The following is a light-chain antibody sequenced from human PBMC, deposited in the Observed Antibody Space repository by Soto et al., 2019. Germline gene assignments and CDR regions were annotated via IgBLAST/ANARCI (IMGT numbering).Light chain of an antibody. V-gene: IGLV2-14*01. J-gene: IGLJ2*01. CDR2: EVI. Sequence: QSALTQPASVSGSPGQSITISCTGSSSDVGVYKYVSWYQHHPGKAPKLMIFEVINRPSGVSNRFSGSKSGNTASLTISGLQAADEGDYFCYSYTGGTTQVFGGGTKLTVL. CDR3: YSYTGGTTQV. CDR1: SSDVGVYKY.